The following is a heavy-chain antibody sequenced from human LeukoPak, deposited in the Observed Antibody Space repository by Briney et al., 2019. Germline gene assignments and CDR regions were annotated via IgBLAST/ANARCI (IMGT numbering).Heavy chain of an antibody. CDR1: GGPVSSGSYY. D-gene: IGHD3-22*01. V-gene: IGHV4-61*01. Sequence: SETLSLTCTVSGGPVSSGSYYWSWIRQPPGKGLEWIGYIYYSGSTNYNPSLKSRVTISVDTSKNQFSLKLSSVTAADTAVYYCAGDSSGFFDYWGQGTLVTVSS. J-gene: IGHJ4*02. CDR2: IYYSGST. CDR3: AGDSSGFFDY.